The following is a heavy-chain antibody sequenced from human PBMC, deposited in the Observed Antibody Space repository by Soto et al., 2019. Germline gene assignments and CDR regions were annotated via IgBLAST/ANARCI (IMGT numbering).Heavy chain of an antibody. Sequence: ASVKVSCKASGYTFTRSGISWVRQAPGQGLEWMGWISTYNGDTNYAQTFQGRVTMTTDTSTSTVHMEVRSLRSDDTAVYYCARDRSDIVLVPAAMSGLFDPWGQGTLVTVSS. CDR2: ISTYNGDT. V-gene: IGHV1-18*01. CDR1: GYTFTRSG. CDR3: ARDRSDIVLVPAAMSGLFDP. D-gene: IGHD2-2*01. J-gene: IGHJ5*02.